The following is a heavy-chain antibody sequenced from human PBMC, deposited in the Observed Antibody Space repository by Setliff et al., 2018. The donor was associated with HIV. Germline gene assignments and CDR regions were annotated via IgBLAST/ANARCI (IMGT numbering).Heavy chain of an antibody. D-gene: IGHD1-26*01. V-gene: IGHV4-61*09. CDR1: GGSISGAYDY. J-gene: IGHJ6*03. CDR2: MYTSGST. CDR3: AREHSGTYPDFSFYMDV. Sequence: LSLTCTVSGGSISGAYDYWTWIRQPAGKGLEWIGHMYTSGSTNYNPSLRSRLTISVDTSKNQFSLKLRSVTAADTAVYYCAREHSGTYPDFSFYMDVWGKGTTVTVS.